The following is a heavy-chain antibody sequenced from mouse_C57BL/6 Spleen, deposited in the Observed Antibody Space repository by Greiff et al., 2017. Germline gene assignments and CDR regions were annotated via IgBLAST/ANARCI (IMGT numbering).Heavy chain of an antibody. J-gene: IGHJ2*01. D-gene: IGHD2-4*01. CDR1: GYTFTSYW. CDR2: INPSSGYT. Sequence: QVQLQQSGAELAKPGASVKLSCKASGYTFTSYWMHWVKQRPGQGLEWIGYINPSSGYTKYNQKFKDKATLPADKSSSTAYMQLSSLTSEDSAVYYCARSDYLYFDYWGQGTTLTVSS. V-gene: IGHV1-7*01. CDR3: ARSDYLYFDY.